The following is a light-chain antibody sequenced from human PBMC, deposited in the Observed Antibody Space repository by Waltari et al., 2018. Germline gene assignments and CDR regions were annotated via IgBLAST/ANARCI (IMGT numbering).Light chain of an antibody. Sequence: QSVLTQAPPASGTPGQGFTISCSGSNSTLGSNSLNLYQQFSGTAPKLLIHSNNQRPSGVPDRFSGSKSGTSASLAISGLQSEDEADYYCASWDDSLSGVVFGGGTKLTVL. V-gene: IGLV1-44*01. CDR2: SNN. CDR1: NSTLGSNS. J-gene: IGLJ3*02. CDR3: ASWDDSLSGVV.